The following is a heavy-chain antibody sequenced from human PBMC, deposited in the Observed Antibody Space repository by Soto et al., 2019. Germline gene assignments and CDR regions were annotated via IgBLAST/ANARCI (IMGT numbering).Heavy chain of an antibody. D-gene: IGHD2-15*01. V-gene: IGHV1-69*01. Sequence: QVQLVQSGAEVKKPGSAVKVSCKASGGAFSSVDISWVRQAPGQGLDWMGGIIPLFGTTNYAEKFQGRGTITADASTSTAFIELSSLPSEDTAVYYCVIGLTEGYYGVEVWCQGTTVIVSS. CDR1: GGAFSSVD. CDR3: VIGLTEGYYGVEV. CDR2: IIPLFGTT. J-gene: IGHJ6*02.